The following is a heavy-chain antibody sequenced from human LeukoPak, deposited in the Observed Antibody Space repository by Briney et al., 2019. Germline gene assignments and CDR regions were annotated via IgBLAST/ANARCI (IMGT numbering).Heavy chain of an antibody. V-gene: IGHV3-7*01. CDR3: ARESLGRDFDY. J-gene: IGHJ4*02. Sequence: GGSLRLSCAASGFTFSSYWMSWARQAPGKGLEWVANIKQDGSEKYYVDSVKGRFTISRDNAKNSLYLQMNSLRAEDTAVYYCARESLGRDFDYWGQGTLVTVSS. D-gene: IGHD7-27*01. CDR2: IKQDGSEK. CDR1: GFTFSSYW.